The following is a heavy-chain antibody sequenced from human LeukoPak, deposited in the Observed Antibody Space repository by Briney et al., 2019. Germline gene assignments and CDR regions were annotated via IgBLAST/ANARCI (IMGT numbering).Heavy chain of an antibody. J-gene: IGHJ4*02. CDR3: ARLLGSSSSSWASFDY. V-gene: IGHV5-51*01. Sequence: GESLKISCQGPGHRFTSDWIGWVRQMPGKGLEWMGVIYPGDSNTRYSPSFQGQVIISADKSISTAYLQWSSLKASDTAMYYCARLLGSSSSSWASFDYWGQGTLVTVSS. D-gene: IGHD6-13*01. CDR1: GHRFTSDW. CDR2: IYPGDSNT.